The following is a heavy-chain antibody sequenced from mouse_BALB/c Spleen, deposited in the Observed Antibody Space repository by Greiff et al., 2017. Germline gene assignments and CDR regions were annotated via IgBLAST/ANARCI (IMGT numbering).Heavy chain of an antibody. Sequence: DVMLVESGPSLVKPSQTLSLTCSVTGDSITSGYWNWIRKFPGNKLEYMGYISYSGSTYYNLSLKSRISITRDTSKNQYYLQLNSVTTEDTATYYCAKYGSQSWYFDVWGAGTTVTVSS. D-gene: IGHD1-1*01. CDR2: ISYSGST. CDR3: AKYGSQSWYFDV. V-gene: IGHV3-8*02. CDR1: GDSITSGY. J-gene: IGHJ1*01.